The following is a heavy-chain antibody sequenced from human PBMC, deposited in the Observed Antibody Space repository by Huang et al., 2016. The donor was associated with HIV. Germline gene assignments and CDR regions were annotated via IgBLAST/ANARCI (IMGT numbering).Heavy chain of an antibody. CDR1: GYTLTALS. V-gene: IGHV1-24*01. J-gene: IGHJ4*02. CDR3: ATVYRRFRNHDSGDYYFDY. Sequence: QVQLVQSGAEVKKPGASVKVSCKVSGYTLTALSMHWVRQAPGKGREWMGGFDPEDGETIYAQKFQVRVTMTEDTATYTAYMELSSLRSEDTAVYYCATVYRRFRNHDSGDYYFDYWDQGTLVTVSS. D-gene: IGHD3-22*01. CDR2: FDPEDGET.